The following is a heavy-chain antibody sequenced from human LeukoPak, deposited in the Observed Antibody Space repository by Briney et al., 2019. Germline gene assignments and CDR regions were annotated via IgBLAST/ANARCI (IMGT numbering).Heavy chain of an antibody. CDR1: GFTFPNAW. V-gene: IGHV3-15*07. CDR2: IKSKSDGGTT. D-gene: IGHD3-10*01. Sequence: GSLRLSCAASGFTFPNAWMNWVRQAPGKGLEWVGRIKSKSDGGTTDYAGPVKGRFTISRDDSTDTLYLQVDSLKSEDTGVYYCTTDLGSGRRNDAFNIWGQGTMVTVSS. CDR3: TTDLGSGRRNDAFNI. J-gene: IGHJ3*02.